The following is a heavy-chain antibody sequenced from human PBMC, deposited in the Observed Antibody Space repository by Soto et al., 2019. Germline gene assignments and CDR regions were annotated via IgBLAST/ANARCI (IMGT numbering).Heavy chain of an antibody. D-gene: IGHD1-26*01. Sequence: QITLKESGPTLVKPTQTLTLTCTLSGFSLTTIGMGVGWIRQPPGKALEWLTLIYWNDDKRYSPSLRSRLTNTKDISKNQVILTPTNKDPVDKTTIYQGQGLWQAASGNPEYLEAWGQGTLGNVPS. V-gene: IGHV2-5*01. CDR3: GQGLWQAASGNPEYLEA. CDR1: GFSLTTIGMG. J-gene: IGHJ5*02. CDR2: IYWNDDK.